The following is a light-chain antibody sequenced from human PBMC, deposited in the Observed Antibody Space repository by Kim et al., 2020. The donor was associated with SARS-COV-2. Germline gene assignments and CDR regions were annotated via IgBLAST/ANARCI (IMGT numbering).Light chain of an antibody. V-gene: IGKV3-20*01. CDR2: GAS. Sequence: EIVLTQSPGTLSLSPGERATLSCRASQSVRSSYLAWYQQKLGQAPRLLIYGASSRATGIPDRFSGSGSGTDFTLTISRLEPEDFAVYYCQQYGRSLITFGQGTRLEIK. J-gene: IGKJ5*01. CDR3: QQYGRSLIT. CDR1: QSVRSSY.